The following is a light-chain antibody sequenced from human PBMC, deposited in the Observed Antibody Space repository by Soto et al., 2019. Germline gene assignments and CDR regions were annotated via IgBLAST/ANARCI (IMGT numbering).Light chain of an antibody. V-gene: IGKV3-20*01. J-gene: IGKJ4*01. CDR2: GAS. CDR1: QSISSNY. Sequence: EIVLTQSPGTLSLSPGERATLSCRASQSISSNYLAWYQQKPGQAPRVLIYGASSRATGIPDRFSGSGSGTDFALTISRLEPEDFAVYYCQHYGSLPLTFGGGTKVEIK. CDR3: QHYGSLPLT.